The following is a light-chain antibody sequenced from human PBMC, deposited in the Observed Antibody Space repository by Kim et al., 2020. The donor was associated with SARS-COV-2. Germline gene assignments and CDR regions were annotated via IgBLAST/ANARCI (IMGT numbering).Light chain of an antibody. CDR3: QQYGSSPRT. V-gene: IGKV3-20*01. CDR1: QSVSSNY. J-gene: IGKJ2*01. Sequence: EIVLTQSPGTLSLSPGERATLSCRASQSVSSNYLAWYQQKPGQAPRLLIYAASSRASGISDRFSGSGSGTDFTLTISRLEPEDFAVYYCQQYGSSPRTFGQGTKLEI. CDR2: AAS.